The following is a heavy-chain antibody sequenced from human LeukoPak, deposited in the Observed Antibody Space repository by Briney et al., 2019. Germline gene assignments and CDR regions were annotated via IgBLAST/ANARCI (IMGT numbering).Heavy chain of an antibody. Sequence: PSETLSLTCTVSGGSISSYYWSWIRQPPGKGLEWIGYIYYSGSTNYNPSLKSRVTISVDTSKNQFSLKLSSVTAADTAVYYCARSLNYDSTFDIWGQGTMVTVSS. J-gene: IGHJ3*02. CDR3: ARSLNYDSTFDI. CDR2: IYYSGST. CDR1: GGSISSYY. D-gene: IGHD3-22*01. V-gene: IGHV4-59*01.